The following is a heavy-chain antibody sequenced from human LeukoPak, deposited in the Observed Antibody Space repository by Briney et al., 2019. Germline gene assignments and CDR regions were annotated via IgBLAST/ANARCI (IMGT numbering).Heavy chain of an antibody. V-gene: IGHV1-46*01. CDR3: ARNGVVVIEGYYYYYMDV. J-gene: IGHJ6*03. CDR2: INPSGGRA. CDR1: GYTFTSYY. Sequence: ASVKVSCKASGYTFTSYYMHWVRQAPGQGLEWMGIINPSGGRASYAQKFQGRGTMTRDMSTSTVYMELSSLRSEDTAVYYCARNGVVVIEGYYYYYMDVWGKGTTVTVSS. D-gene: IGHD3-22*01.